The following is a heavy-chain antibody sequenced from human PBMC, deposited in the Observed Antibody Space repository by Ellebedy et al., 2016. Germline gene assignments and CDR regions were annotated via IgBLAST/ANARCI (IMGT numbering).Heavy chain of an antibody. V-gene: IGHV4-59*01. J-gene: IGHJ6*02. CDR3: ARDGGMDV. CDR1: GGSISSYY. Sequence: SETLSLTCTVSGGSISSYYWSRIRQPPGKGLEWIGYIYYSGSTNYNPSLKSRVTISVDTSKNQFSLKLSSVTAADTAVYYCARDGGMDVWGQGTTVTVSS. CDR2: IYYSGST.